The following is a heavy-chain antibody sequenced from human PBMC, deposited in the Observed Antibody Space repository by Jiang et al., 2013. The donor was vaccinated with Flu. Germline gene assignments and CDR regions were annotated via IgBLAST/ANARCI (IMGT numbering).Heavy chain of an antibody. D-gene: IGHD1-20*01. CDR1: GFTFSSYS. Sequence: SGGGLVKPGGSLRLSCAASGFTFSSYSMNWVRQAPGKGLEWVSSISSSSSYIYYADSVKGRFTISRDNAKNSLYLQMNSLRAEDTAVYYCARDGDNWSPFDYWGQGTLVTVSS. J-gene: IGHJ4*02. CDR3: ARDGDNWSPFDY. V-gene: IGHV3-21*01. CDR2: ISSSSSYI.